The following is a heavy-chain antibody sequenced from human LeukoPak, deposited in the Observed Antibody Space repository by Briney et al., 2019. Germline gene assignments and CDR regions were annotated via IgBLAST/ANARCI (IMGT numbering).Heavy chain of an antibody. CDR2: IYYSGST. D-gene: IGHD5-12*01. Sequence: SETLSLTCTVSGGSIRSYYWSWIRQPPGKGLEWIGYIYYSGSTNYNPSPKSRVTISVDTSKNQFSLKLSSVTAADTAVYYCARGGGYAAGPSRWGQGTLVTVSS. V-gene: IGHV4-59*01. CDR3: ARGGGYAAGPSR. J-gene: IGHJ4*02. CDR1: GGSIRSYY.